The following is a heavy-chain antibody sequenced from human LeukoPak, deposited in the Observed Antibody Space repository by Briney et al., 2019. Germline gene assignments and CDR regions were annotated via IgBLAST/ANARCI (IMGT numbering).Heavy chain of an antibody. D-gene: IGHD3-22*01. V-gene: IGHV1-18*01. J-gene: IGHJ3*02. CDR3: ARDFLSYDGSENHFEDTFDI. Sequence: ASVKISCKASGYSFDRYGISWVRQAPGQGLEWLGWIGAFNGNTNYAQNLQGRVTMTADTSTTTAYMELRSLSSDDTAVYYCARDFLSYDGSENHFEDTFDIWGQGTMVTVSS. CDR1: GYSFDRYG. CDR2: IGAFNGNT.